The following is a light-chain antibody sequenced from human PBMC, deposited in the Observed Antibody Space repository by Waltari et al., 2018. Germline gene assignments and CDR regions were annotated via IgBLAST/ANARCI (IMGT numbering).Light chain of an antibody. Sequence: EIVLTQSPGTLSLSPGERATLSCRASQSVSSSYLAWYQKKPGQAPRLLIYDASSRATGIPDRFSGSGSGTDFTLTISRLEPEDFAVYYCQQYGSSVTFGQGTKLEIK. CDR1: QSVSSSY. J-gene: IGKJ2*01. CDR2: DAS. CDR3: QQYGSSVT. V-gene: IGKV3-20*01.